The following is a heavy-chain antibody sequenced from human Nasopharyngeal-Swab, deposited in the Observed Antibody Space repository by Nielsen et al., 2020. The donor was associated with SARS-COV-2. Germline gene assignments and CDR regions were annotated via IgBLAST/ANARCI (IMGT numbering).Heavy chain of an antibody. CDR3: AKEGATGWFDP. CDR2: ISHNSGT. CDR1: GVSITSQY. Sequence: SETLSLTCTVSGVSITSQYWSWIRQPPGKGLEWIGYISHNSGTSYNPSLKSRVTMFMDTSKNQFSLRLTSVTAADTAVYYCAKEGATGWFDPCGQGTLVTVS. J-gene: IGHJ5*02. V-gene: IGHV4-59*11.